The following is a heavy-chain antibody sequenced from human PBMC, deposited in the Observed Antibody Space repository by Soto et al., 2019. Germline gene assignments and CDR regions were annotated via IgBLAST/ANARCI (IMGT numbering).Heavy chain of an antibody. CDR2: HYSGGST. V-gene: IGHV3-53*01. Sequence: GGSLRLSCTISGFSFSINYLSWGRQDPGKGLEWVSVHYSGGSTYYADSVQGRFTISRDKSNNTLYLQMRRVRAEDTAVYFCARHRHPRGTVGATSPLDPWGQGTQVTVSS. CDR1: GFSFSINY. D-gene: IGHD1-26*01. J-gene: IGHJ5*02. CDR3: ARHRHPRGTVGATSPLDP.